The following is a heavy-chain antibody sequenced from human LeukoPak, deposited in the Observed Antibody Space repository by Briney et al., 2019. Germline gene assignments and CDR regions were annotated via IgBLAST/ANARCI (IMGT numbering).Heavy chain of an antibody. D-gene: IGHD4-23*01. J-gene: IGHJ4*02. CDR3: AKASLTTVVTSFDY. V-gene: IGHV3-23*01. Sequence: GGSLRLSCAASGFTFSSSAMTWVRQAPGKGLEWVSTVSGSGGSTYYADPVKGRFTISRDNSKNTLYLQMNSLRAEDTAVYYCAKASLTTVVTSFDYWGQGTLVTVSS. CDR1: GFTFSSSA. CDR2: VSGSGGST.